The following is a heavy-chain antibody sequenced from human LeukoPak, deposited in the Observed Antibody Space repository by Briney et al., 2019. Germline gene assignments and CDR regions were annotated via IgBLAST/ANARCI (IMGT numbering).Heavy chain of an antibody. D-gene: IGHD3-22*01. CDR2: IYTSGST. CDR1: GGSIRNYF. J-gene: IGHJ3*02. Sequence: SETLSLTCSVSGGSIRNYFWSWIRQPAGKGLEWIGRIYTSGSTDYNPSLRSRVTMSVDTSRNQFSLKLSSVTAADTAVYYCASYDSSGRAFDIWGQGTMVTVSS. V-gene: IGHV4-4*07. CDR3: ASYDSSGRAFDI.